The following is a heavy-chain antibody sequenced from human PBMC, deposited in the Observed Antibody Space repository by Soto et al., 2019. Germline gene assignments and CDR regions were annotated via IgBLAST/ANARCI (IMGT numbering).Heavy chain of an antibody. J-gene: IGHJ4*02. CDR3: VRHSDFWSGHHDY. D-gene: IGHD3-3*01. Sequence: QVQLQESGPGLVKPWETLSLTCTISGGSISTYYWSWIRQPPGKGLEWIGYIYYSGSTNYNPSLMGRVTMSVDTSKNQFSLKLSSVTAAHTAVYYCVRHSDFWSGHHDYWGQGTLITVSS. CDR2: IYYSGST. CDR1: GGSISTYY. V-gene: IGHV4-59*08.